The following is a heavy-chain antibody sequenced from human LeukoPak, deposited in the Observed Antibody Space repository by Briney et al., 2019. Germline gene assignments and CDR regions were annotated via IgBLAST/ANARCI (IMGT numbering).Heavy chain of an antibody. J-gene: IGHJ4*02. CDR1: GFTFSGYS. V-gene: IGHV3-21*03. D-gene: IGHD2-2*01. CDR2: FGTRSTSI. CDR3: VSFYETY. Sequence: GGSLRLSCTASGFTFSGYSMNWIRQAPGKGLEWVSSFGTRSTSIYHSGSVKGRFAISRDNAKNTVYLQMNNLRAEDTAVYYCVSFYETYWGRGTLVTVSS.